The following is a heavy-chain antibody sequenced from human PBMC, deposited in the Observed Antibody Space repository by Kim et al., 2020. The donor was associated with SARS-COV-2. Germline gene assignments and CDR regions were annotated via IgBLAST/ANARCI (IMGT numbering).Heavy chain of an antibody. CDR2: IYHSGST. CDR1: GYSISSGYY. J-gene: IGHJ4*02. CDR3: ARDRKYSGSSSYYFDY. Sequence: SETLSLTCTVSGYSISSGYYWGWIRQPPGKGLEWIGSIYHSGSTYYNPSLKSRVTISVDTSKNQFSLKLSSVTAADTAVYYCARDRKYSGSSSYYFDYWGQGTLVTVSS. V-gene: IGHV4-38-2*02. D-gene: IGHD1-26*01.